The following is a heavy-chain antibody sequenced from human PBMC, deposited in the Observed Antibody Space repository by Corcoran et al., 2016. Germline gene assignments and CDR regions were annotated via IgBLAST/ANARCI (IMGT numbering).Heavy chain of an antibody. Sequence: QVPLVESGGGVVQPGRSLRLYCAASGFAFSTYGMHWVRQTPGKGLEWVAVISFDGSNKYYADSVRGRLTISRANSKNTLYLQMNSLRAEDTAVYYGAKGMYSNPYYFDYLGQGTLVTVSS. J-gene: IGHJ4*02. D-gene: IGHD4-4*01. V-gene: IGHV3-30*18. CDR2: ISFDGSNK. CDR3: AKGMYSNPYYFDY. CDR1: GFAFSTYG.